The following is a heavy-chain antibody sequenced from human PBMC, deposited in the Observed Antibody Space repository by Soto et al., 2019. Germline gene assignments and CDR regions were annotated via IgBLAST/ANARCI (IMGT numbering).Heavy chain of an antibody. V-gene: IGHV1-2*02. J-gene: IGHJ3*02. CDR2: INPNSGST. CDR3: ARDNYDYIWGNYRPDAFDI. D-gene: IGHD3-16*02. Sequence: ASVKVSCKASGYTFTGYYIHWVRQAPGQGLEWMGWINPNSGSTNYAQKFQGRVTMTRDTSIRTAYMELSRLRSDDTAVYYCARDNYDYIWGNYRPDAFDIWGQGTVVTVSS. CDR1: GYTFTGYY.